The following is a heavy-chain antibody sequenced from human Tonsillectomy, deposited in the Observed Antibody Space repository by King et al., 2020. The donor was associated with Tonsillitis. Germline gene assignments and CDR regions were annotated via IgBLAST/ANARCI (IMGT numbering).Heavy chain of an antibody. V-gene: IGHV1-18*01. Sequence: QLVQSGAEVKKPGASVKVSCKASGYTFTSYGISWVRQAPGQGLEWMGWFRAYNGNTNYAQKLQGRVTMTTDTSTSTANMELRSLRSDDTAVYYCARDYDDFWSGSGGWFDPWGQGTLVTVSS. CDR1: GYTFTSYG. CDR2: FRAYNGNT. D-gene: IGHD3-3*01. J-gene: IGHJ5*02. CDR3: ARDYDDFWSGSGGWFDP.